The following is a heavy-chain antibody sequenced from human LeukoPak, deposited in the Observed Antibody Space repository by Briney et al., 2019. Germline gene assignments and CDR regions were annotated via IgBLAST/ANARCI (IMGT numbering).Heavy chain of an antibody. J-gene: IGHJ6*03. Sequence: SETLSLTCAVYGGSFSGYYWSWIRQPPGKGLERIGEINHSGSTNYNPSLKSRVTISVDTSKNQFSLKLSSVTAADTAVYYCGRGNYCGNTRCHGYYYMDVWGKGATVTVSS. CDR2: INHSGST. V-gene: IGHV4-34*01. D-gene: IGHD2-2*01. CDR1: GGSFSGYY. CDR3: GRGNYCGNTRCHGYYYMDV.